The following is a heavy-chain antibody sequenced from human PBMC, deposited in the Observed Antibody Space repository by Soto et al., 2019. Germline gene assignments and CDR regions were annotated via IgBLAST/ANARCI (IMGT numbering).Heavy chain of an antibody. CDR1: GFTFSSYG. CDR2: IWYDGSNK. V-gene: IGHV3-33*01. Sequence: QVQLVESGGGVVQPGRSLRLSCAASGFTFSSYGMHWVRQAPGKGLEWVAVIWYDGSNKYYADSVKGRFTISRDNSKNPRYLLMKSLRAEDTAVYYCARGAASGSVLLTIFDYWGQGTLVTVSS. D-gene: IGHD1-26*01. J-gene: IGHJ4*02. CDR3: ARGAASGSVLLTIFDY.